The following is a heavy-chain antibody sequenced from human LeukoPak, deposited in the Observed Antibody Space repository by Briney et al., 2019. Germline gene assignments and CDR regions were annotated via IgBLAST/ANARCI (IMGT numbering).Heavy chain of an antibody. V-gene: IGHV1-18*01. Sequence: ASVKVSCKASGYTFTSYGISWVRQAPGQGLEWMGWISAYNGNTNYAQKLQGRVTMTTDTSTSTAYVELRSLRSDDTAVYYCARDQASSPEYFQHWGQGTLVTVSS. CDR3: ARDQASSPEYFQH. J-gene: IGHJ1*01. CDR2: ISAYNGNT. D-gene: IGHD6-6*01. CDR1: GYTFTSYG.